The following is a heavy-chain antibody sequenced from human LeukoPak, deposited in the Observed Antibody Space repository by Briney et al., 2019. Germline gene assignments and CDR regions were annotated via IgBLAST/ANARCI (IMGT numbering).Heavy chain of an antibody. CDR3: ARGGFTDAFDI. Sequence: AGGSLRLSYAASGFTFSSYEMNWVRQAPGKGLEWVSYISSSGSTIYYADSVKGRFTISRDNAKNSLYLQMNSLRAEDTAVYYCARGGFTDAFDIWGQGTMVTVSS. D-gene: IGHD3-16*01. CDR1: GFTFSSYE. CDR2: ISSSGSTI. V-gene: IGHV3-48*03. J-gene: IGHJ3*02.